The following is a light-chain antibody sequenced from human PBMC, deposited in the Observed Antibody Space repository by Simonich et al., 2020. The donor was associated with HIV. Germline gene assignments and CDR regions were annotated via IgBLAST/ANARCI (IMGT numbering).Light chain of an antibody. CDR3: QQTYSTPSWT. CDR1: QRIRSY. V-gene: IGKV1-39*01. Sequence: DIPMTQSPSTLSATVGDIVTITCRASQRIRSYLNWYQQKPGKAPTLLIYAASSLQSGVPSRFSGSGSGTDFTLTISSLQPEDFATYYCQQTYSTPSWTFGQGTKVDIK. J-gene: IGKJ1*01. CDR2: AAS.